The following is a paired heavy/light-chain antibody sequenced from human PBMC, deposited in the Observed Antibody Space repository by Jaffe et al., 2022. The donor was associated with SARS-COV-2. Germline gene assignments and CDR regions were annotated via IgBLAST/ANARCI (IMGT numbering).Light chain of an antibody. CDR2: KIS. CDR3: LQAAQFPCT. CDR1: QSLEHSDGTTY. Sequence: DIVMTQTPLSSRVILGQPASISCRSSQSLEHSDGTTYLSWLHQRPGQPPRVLIYKISNRFSGVPDRFSGSGAGTDFTLRISRVEAEDVGVYYCLQAAQFPCTFGQGTKLEI. J-gene: IGKJ2*02. V-gene: IGKV2-24*01.
Heavy chain of an antibody. CDR2: FYGGGDT. J-gene: IGHJ4*02. CDR1: EFTVSPNY. V-gene: IGHV3-66*02. CDR3: SRNLYY. Sequence: EVQVVESGGDLVQPGGSLRLSCTASEFTVSPNYMNWVRQAPGKGLEWIAVFYGGGDTYYADSVKGRFTLSRDNSKNTVNLQMNSLRPDDTAVYYCSRNLYYWGRGTLVTVSS.